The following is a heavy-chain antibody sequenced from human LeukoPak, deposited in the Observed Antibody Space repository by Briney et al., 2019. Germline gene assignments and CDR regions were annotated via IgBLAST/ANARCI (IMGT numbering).Heavy chain of an antibody. Sequence: GGSLRLSCAASGFTFSSYWIHRVRQAPGKGLVWVSRISTDGSSTTYADSVKGRFTISRDNAKNTLYLQINSLRAEDTAVYYCVRDSGSYTFDYWGQGTLVTVSS. CDR2: ISTDGSST. V-gene: IGHV3-74*01. D-gene: IGHD1-26*01. CDR1: GFTFSSYW. J-gene: IGHJ4*02. CDR3: VRDSGSYTFDY.